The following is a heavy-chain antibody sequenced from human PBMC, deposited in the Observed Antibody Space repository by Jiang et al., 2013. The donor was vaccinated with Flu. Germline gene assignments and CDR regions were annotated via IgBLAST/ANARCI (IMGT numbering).Heavy chain of an antibody. V-gene: IGHV1-18*01. D-gene: IGHD2-15*01. J-gene: IGHJ4*02. CDR3: ARDVARHCSGGNCYSGNY. CDR2: ISAYNGNT. Sequence: LEWMGWISAYNGNTNYAQKFQDRVTMTTDTSASTVYMELRSLRSDDTAVYYCARDVARHCSGGNCYSGNYWGQGTLVTVSS.